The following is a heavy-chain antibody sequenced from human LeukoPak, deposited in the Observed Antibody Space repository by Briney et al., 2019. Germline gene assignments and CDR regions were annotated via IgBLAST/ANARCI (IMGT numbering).Heavy chain of an antibody. J-gene: IGHJ4*02. Sequence: PSETLSLTCTVSGGSISSSSYYWGWIRQPPGKGLEWIGSIYYSGSIYYNPSLERLATISVDTYKNQSSLKLRSVTPAATDVSYCARHESAVVVPSDWGQGTLVTVSS. D-gene: IGHD2-2*01. V-gene: IGHV4-39*01. CDR2: IYYSGSI. CDR3: ARHESAVVVPSD. CDR1: GGSISSSSYY.